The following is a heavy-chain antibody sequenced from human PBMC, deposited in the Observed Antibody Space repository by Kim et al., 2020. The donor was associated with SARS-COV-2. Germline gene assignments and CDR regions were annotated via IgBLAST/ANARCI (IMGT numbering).Heavy chain of an antibody. Sequence: GGSLRLSCAASGFTFSSYGMHWVRQAPGKGLEWVAVISYDGSNKYYADSVKGRFTISRDNSKNTLYLQMNSLRAEDTAVYYCAKSWSGSFDYWGQGTLVT. J-gene: IGHJ4*02. CDR3: AKSWSGSFDY. V-gene: IGHV3-30*18. CDR2: ISYDGSNK. D-gene: IGHD3-3*01. CDR1: GFTFSSYG.